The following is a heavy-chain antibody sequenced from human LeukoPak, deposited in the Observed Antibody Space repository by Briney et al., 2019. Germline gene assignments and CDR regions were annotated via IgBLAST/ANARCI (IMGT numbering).Heavy chain of an antibody. D-gene: IGHD3-10*01. CDR1: GFALSNYA. CDR3: VQLRGLGWFDP. V-gene: IGHV3-21*01. J-gene: IGHJ5*02. Sequence: GGSLRLSCAASGFALSNYAMSWVRRTPGKGLQCISSISSGNSYIYYADSVKGRFTISRDNAKNSLYLQMNNLRVEDTAVYYCVQLRGLGWFDPWGQGSLVTVSS. CDR2: ISSGNSYI.